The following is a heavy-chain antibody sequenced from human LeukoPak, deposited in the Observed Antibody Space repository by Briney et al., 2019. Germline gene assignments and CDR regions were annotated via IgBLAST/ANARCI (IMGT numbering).Heavy chain of an antibody. V-gene: IGHV1-2*02. CDR1: GYTFTSYY. Sequence: ASVKVSCKASGYTFTSYYMHWVRQAPGQGLEWMGWINPNSGGTNYAQKFQGRVTMTRDTSISTAYTELSRLRSDDTAVYYCARDLSMFPLAQQLVFEGMSGWFDPWGQGTLVTVSS. CDR3: ARDLSMFPLAQQLVFEGMSGWFDP. CDR2: INPNSGGT. J-gene: IGHJ5*02. D-gene: IGHD6-13*01.